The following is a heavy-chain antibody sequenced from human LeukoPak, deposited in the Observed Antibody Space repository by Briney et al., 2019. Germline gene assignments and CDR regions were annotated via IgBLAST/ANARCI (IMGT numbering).Heavy chain of an antibody. Sequence: PSVTLSLICQLSGDSMSGYYGSWIRQHPGKGQEWIGYIHYSGSTSYSASLKSRVTFSLDTSKMQFSLKLNSVTAADRAAYYCARYAADGRTLEYWGQGTLVTVSS. J-gene: IGHJ4*02. CDR3: ARYAADGRTLEY. CDR1: GDSMSGYY. CDR2: IHYSGST. D-gene: IGHD6-13*01. V-gene: IGHV4-59*01.